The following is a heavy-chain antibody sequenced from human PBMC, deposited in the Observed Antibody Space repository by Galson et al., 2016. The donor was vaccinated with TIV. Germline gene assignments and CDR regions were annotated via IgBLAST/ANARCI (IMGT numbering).Heavy chain of an antibody. D-gene: IGHD2-15*01. CDR2: VSDGGKT. V-gene: IGHV3-66*02. Sequence: SLRLSCAASGLSVSINYMTWVRQAPGKGLEWVSLVSDGGKTYYADFVKGRFTISRDTSENTLYLQMNSLRVEDTAVYYCARDRVVDATYYYYYYGMDVWGKGTAVTVSS. CDR1: GLSVSINY. J-gene: IGHJ6*04. CDR3: ARDRVVDATYYYYYYGMDV.